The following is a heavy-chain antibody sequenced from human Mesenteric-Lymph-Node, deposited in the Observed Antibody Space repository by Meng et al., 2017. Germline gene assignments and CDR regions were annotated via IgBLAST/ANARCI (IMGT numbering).Heavy chain of an antibody. J-gene: IGHJ6*02. CDR3: ARDQDSSGWYYYYYGMDV. V-gene: IGHV4-38-2*02. CDR2: IYHSGST. D-gene: IGHD6-19*01. Sequence: EPLKISCTVSGYSISSGYYWGWIRQPPGKGLEWIGSIYHSGSTYYNPSLKSRVTISVDTSKNQFSLKLSSVTAADTAVYYCARDQDSSGWYYYYYGMDVWGQGTMVTVSS. CDR1: GYSISSGYY.